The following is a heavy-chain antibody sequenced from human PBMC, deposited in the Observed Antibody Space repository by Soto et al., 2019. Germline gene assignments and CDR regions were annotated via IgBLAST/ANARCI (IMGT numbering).Heavy chain of an antibody. J-gene: IGHJ3*02. CDR2: ISASGGRT. CDR1: GFSFSSYA. Sequence: EVQLLESGGDLVQPGGSLRLSCAASGFSFSSYAMSWVRQAPGAGPEWVSGISASGGRTYYADSVKGQFTISRDKSKSTLYLQMDSLRAEDTALYYCAKDPNGDYVGAFDIWGRGTLVTVSS. D-gene: IGHD4-17*01. CDR3: AKDPNGDYVGAFDI. V-gene: IGHV3-23*01.